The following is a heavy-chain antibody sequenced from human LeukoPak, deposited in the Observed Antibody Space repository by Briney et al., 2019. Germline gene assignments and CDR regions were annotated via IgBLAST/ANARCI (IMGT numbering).Heavy chain of an antibody. V-gene: IGHV3-15*01. D-gene: IGHD3-22*01. Sequence: KTGGSLRLSCAASGFTFSNAWMSWVRQAPGKGLEWVGRIKSKTDGGTTDYAAPVKGRFTISRDDSKNTLYLQMNSLKTEDTAVYYCTTDVTPHRHYYDSSGYYSLWGQGTLVTVSS. CDR1: GFTFSNAW. J-gene: IGHJ4*02. CDR2: IKSKTDGGTT. CDR3: TTDVTPHRHYYDSSGYYSL.